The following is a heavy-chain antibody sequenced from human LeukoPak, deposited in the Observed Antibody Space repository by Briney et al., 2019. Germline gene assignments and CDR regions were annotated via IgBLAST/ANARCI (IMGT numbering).Heavy chain of an antibody. Sequence: PSETLSLTCTVSGGSISSYYWSWIRQPPGKGLEWIGYIYYSGSTNYNPSLKSRVTISVDTSKNQISLKLSSVTAADTAVYYCARQITMVRGVIRHRYFDYWGQGTLVTVSS. V-gene: IGHV4-59*12. D-gene: IGHD3-10*01. CDR2: IYYSGST. CDR3: ARQITMVRGVIRHRYFDY. CDR1: GGSISSYY. J-gene: IGHJ4*02.